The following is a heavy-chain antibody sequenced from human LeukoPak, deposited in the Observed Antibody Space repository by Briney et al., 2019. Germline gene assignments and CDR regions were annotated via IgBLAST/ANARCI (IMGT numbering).Heavy chain of an antibody. CDR2: MNPNSGNT. CDR1: GYTFTSYD. J-gene: IGHJ6*03. D-gene: IGHD3-10*01. V-gene: IGHV1-8*01. CDR3: ARGHGQWFGDADYYYMDV. Sequence: ASVKVSCNASGYTFTSYDINWVRQATGQGLEWMGWMNPNSGNTGYAQKFQGRVTMTRNTSISTAYMELSSLRSEDTAVYYCARGHGQWFGDADYYYMDVWGKGTTVTISS.